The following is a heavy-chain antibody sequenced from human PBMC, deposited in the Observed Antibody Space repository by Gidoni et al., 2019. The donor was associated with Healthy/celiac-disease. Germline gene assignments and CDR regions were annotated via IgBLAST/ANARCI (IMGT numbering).Heavy chain of an antibody. CDR2: ISSNGGST. Sequence: EVQLVESGGGLVQPGGSLRLYCSASGFAFSSYAMHWVRQAPGKGLEYVSAISSNGGSTYYAASVKGRFTISRDNSKNTLYLQMSSLRAEDTAVYYCVKDFSRQFPAPSDVWGQGTTVTVSS. J-gene: IGHJ6*02. CDR1: GFAFSSYA. D-gene: IGHD2-21*01. CDR3: VKDFSRQFPAPSDV. V-gene: IGHV3-64D*06.